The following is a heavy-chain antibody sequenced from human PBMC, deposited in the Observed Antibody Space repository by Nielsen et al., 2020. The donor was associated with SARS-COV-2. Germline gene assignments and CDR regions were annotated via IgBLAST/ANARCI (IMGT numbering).Heavy chain of an antibody. V-gene: IGHV3-33*01. Sequence: WIRQPPGKGLEWVAVIWYDGSNKYYADSVKGRFTISRDNSKNTLYLQMNSLRAEDTAVYYCASHVLRYFDWLPSDSSGDAFDIWGQGTMVTVSS. D-gene: IGHD3-9*01. CDR2: IWYDGSNK. CDR3: ASHVLRYFDWLPSDSSGDAFDI. J-gene: IGHJ3*02.